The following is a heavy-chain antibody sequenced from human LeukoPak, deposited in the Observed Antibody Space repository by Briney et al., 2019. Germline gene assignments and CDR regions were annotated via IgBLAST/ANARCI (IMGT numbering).Heavy chain of an antibody. J-gene: IGHJ5*02. V-gene: IGHV4-59*08. Sequence: SETLSLTCTVSGGSISNYYWSWIRQPPGKGLEWIGYIYYSGNTNYNPSLKSRVTISVDTSKNQFSLKLSSVTAADTAVYYCARHTDNWFEPWAQGTLVTVPS. CDR1: GGSISNYY. CDR2: IYYSGNT. CDR3: ARHTDNWFEP.